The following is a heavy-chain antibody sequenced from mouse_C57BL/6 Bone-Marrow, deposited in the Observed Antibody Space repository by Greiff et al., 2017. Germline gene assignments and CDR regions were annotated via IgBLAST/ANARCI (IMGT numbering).Heavy chain of an antibody. CDR1: GFTFSDYY. CDR3: AKPFYYYGSRNWYFDV. V-gene: IGHV5-12*01. CDR2: ISNGGGST. J-gene: IGHJ1*03. Sequence: EVQRVESGGGLVQPGGSLKLSCAASGFTFSDYYMYWVRQTPEKRLEWVAYISNGGGSTYYPDTVKGRFTISRDNAKNTLYLQMSRLKSEDTAMYYCAKPFYYYGSRNWYFDVWGTGTTVTVSS. D-gene: IGHD1-1*01.